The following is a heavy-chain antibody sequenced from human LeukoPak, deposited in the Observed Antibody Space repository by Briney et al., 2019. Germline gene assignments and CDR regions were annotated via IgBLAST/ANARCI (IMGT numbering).Heavy chain of an antibody. CDR2: IYYSGYT. CDR3: ARQGPGLLWFGELSGAFDI. Sequence: SETLSLTCTVSGGSISSYYWSWIRQPPGKGLEYIGYIYYSGYTNYNPSLKSRVTISVGTSKNQFSLKLSSVTAADTAVYYCARQGPGLLWFGELSGAFDIWGQGTMVTVSS. CDR1: GGSISSYY. V-gene: IGHV4-59*08. D-gene: IGHD3-10*01. J-gene: IGHJ3*02.